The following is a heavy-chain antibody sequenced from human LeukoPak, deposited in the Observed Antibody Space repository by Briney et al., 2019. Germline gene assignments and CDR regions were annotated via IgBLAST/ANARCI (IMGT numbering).Heavy chain of an antibody. CDR1: GYTFTSYG. CDR3: ASRGSISGRYDFDY. V-gene: IGHV1-18*01. Sequence: ASVKVSCKASGYTFTSYGISWVRQAPGQGLERMGWISAYNGNTNYAQKLQGRVTMTTDTSTSTAYMELRSLRSDGTAVYYCASRGSISGRYDFDYWGQGTLVTVSS. D-gene: IGHD1-26*01. CDR2: ISAYNGNT. J-gene: IGHJ4*02.